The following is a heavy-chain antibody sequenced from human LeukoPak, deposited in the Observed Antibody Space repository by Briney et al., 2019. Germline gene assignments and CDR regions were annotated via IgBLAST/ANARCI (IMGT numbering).Heavy chain of an antibody. Sequence: ASVKVSCKASGYTFTGYYMHWVRQAPGQGLEWMGWINPNSGGTNYAQKFQGRVTMTRDTSISTAYMELSRLRSDDTAVYYCVRGVYSGYEPFDYWGQGTLVTVSS. J-gene: IGHJ4*02. CDR3: VRGVYSGYEPFDY. D-gene: IGHD5-12*01. CDR1: GYTFTGYY. V-gene: IGHV1-2*02. CDR2: INPNSGGT.